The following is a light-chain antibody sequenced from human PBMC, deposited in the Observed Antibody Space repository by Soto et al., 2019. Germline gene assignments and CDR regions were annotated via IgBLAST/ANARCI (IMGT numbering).Light chain of an antibody. CDR3: QQYNDWPPGT. CDR1: QSVSRN. J-gene: IGKJ1*01. CDR2: DAS. Sequence: EIMMTQSPATLSVSPGERATLSCRASQSVSRNLAWYQQRPGQGPRLLIYDASTRATGVPDRFSGGGSGTEFTLTISSLQSEDFAVYFCQQYNDWPPGTFGQGTRVEIK. V-gene: IGKV3-15*01.